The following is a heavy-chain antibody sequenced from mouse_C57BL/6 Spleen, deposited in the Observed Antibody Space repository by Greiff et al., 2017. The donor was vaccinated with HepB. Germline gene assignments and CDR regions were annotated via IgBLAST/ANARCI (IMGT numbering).Heavy chain of an antibody. V-gene: IGHV5-17*01. CDR3: ARSGYGNYVRFAY. D-gene: IGHD2-1*01. CDR2: ISSGSSTI. CDR1: GFTFSDYG. Sequence: EVQLVESGGGLVKPGGSLKLSCAASGFTFSDYGMHWVRQAPEKGLEWVAYISSGSSTIYYADTVKGRFTISRDNAKNTLFLQMTSLRSEDTAMYYCARSGYGNYVRFAYWGQGTLVTGSA. J-gene: IGHJ3*01.